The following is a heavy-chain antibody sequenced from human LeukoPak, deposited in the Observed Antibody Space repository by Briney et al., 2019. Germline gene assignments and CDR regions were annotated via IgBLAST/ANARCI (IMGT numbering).Heavy chain of an antibody. CDR2: IYPGDSDS. V-gene: IGHV5-51*01. CDR1: GYSFTNYW. CDR3: ARAGRGSYNYYYYMDV. J-gene: IGHJ6*03. Sequence: GESLKISCKGSGYSFTNYWIAWVRQMPGKGLEWMGIIYPGDSDSRCSPSFQGQVTISADRSISTAYLQWSSLKASDTAMYYCARAGRGSYNYYYYMDVWGQGTTVTVSS. D-gene: IGHD1-26*01.